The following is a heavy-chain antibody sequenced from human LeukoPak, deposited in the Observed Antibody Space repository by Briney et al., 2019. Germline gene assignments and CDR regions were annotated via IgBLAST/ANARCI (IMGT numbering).Heavy chain of an antibody. D-gene: IGHD4-11*01. CDR2: ISAYNGNT. V-gene: IGHV1-18*01. J-gene: IGHJ5*02. CDR1: GYTFTCYG. CDR3: ARGETVTALYNWFDP. Sequence: ASVKVSCKASGYTFTCYGISWVRQAPGQGLEWMGWISAYNGNTNYAQKLQGRVTMTTDTSTSTAYMELRSLRSDDTAVYYCARGETVTALYNWFDPWGQGTLVTVSS.